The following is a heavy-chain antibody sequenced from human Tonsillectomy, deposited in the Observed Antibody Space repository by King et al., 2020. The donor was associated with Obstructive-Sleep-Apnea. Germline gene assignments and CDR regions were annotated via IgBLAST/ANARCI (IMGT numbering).Heavy chain of an antibody. J-gene: IGHJ4*02. D-gene: IGHD2-8*02. V-gene: IGHV4-31*03. CDR1: GGSISSGGYY. Sequence: QLQESGPGLVKPSQTLSLTCTVSGGSISSGGYYWSWIRQHPGKGLEWIGYIYYSGSTYYNPSLKSRVTISVDTSKNQFSLKLSSVTAADTAVDYCARDHGGVGFIDYWGQGTLVTVSS. CDR2: IYYSGST. CDR3: ARDHGGVGFIDY.